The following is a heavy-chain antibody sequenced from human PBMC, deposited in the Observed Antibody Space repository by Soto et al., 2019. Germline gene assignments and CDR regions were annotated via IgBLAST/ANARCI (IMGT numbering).Heavy chain of an antibody. J-gene: IGHJ3*01. CDR2: IWTSGST. V-gene: IGHV3-53*01. CDR1: GFTFSSND. CDR3: ATRPLLRGAP. Sequence: EVQLVESGGGLIQPGGSLRLSCEASGFTFSSNDMNWVRQAPGKGLEWVSLIWTSGSTAYADSVKGRFTISRDNSKSALYLHMSSLRAVDTGVYYCATRPLLRGAPWGQGTMVTVSS. D-gene: IGHD3-16*01.